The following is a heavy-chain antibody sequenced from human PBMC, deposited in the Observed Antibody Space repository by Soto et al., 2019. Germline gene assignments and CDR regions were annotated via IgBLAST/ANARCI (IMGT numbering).Heavy chain of an antibody. V-gene: IGHV3-33*01. CDR1: GFTFSSYG. CDR2: IWYDGSNK. D-gene: IGHD2-15*01. J-gene: IGHJ4*02. CDR3: ATLYCSGGSCYGRLYY. Sequence: GGSLRLSCAASGFTFSSYGMHWVRQAPGKGLEWVAVIWYDGSNKYYADSVKGRFTISRDNSKNTLYLQMNSLRAEDTAVYYCATLYCSGGSCYGRLYYWGQGTLVTVSS.